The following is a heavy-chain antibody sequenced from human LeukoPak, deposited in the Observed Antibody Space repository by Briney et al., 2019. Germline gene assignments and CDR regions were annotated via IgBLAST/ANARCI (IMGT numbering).Heavy chain of an antibody. V-gene: IGHV4-59*01. CDR2: IYYSGST. CDR1: GGSISSYY. CDR3: ARDSRNCSGGSCYRSEFDY. J-gene: IGHJ4*02. Sequence: PSETLSLTCTVSGGSISSYYWSWIRQPPGKGLEWIGYIYYSGSTNYNPSLKTRVTISVDTSKNQFSLKLSSVTAADTAVYYCARDSRNCSGGSCYRSEFDYWGQGSLVTVSS. D-gene: IGHD2-15*01.